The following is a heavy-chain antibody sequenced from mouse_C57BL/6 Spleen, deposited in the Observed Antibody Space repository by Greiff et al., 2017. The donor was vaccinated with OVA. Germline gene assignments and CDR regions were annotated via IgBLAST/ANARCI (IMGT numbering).Heavy chain of an antibody. CDR3: ARPAVESDWYFDV. V-gene: IGHV1-69*01. J-gene: IGHJ1*03. D-gene: IGHD1-1*01. Sequence: QVQLQQPGAELVMPGASVKLSCKASGYTFTSYWMHWVKQRPGQGLEWIGEIDPSDSYTNYNQKFKGKSTLTVDKSSNTAYMQLSSLTSEDSAVYYCARPAVESDWYFDVWGTGTTVTVSS. CDR2: IDPSDSYT. CDR1: GYTFTSYW.